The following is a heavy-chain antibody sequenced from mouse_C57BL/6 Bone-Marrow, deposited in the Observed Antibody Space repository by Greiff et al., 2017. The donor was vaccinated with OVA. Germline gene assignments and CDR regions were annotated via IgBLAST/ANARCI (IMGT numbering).Heavy chain of an antibody. V-gene: IGHV5-17*01. CDR1: GFTFSDYG. Sequence: EVKVEESGGGLVKPGGSLKLSCAASGFTFSDYGMHWVRQAPEKGLEWVAYISSGSSTIYYADTVKGRFTISSDNAKNTLFLQMTSLRSEDTAMYYCARGEYYGFYAMDYWGQGTSVTVSS. J-gene: IGHJ4*01. CDR3: ARGEYYGFYAMDY. CDR2: ISSGSSTI. D-gene: IGHD1-2*01.